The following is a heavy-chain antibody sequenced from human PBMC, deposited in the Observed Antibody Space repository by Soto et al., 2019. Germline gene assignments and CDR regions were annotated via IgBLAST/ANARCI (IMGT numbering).Heavy chain of an antibody. CDR3: GTGPQSHSSSGGTLRYLFSTGLDD. J-gene: IGHJ6*02. CDR1: GFTFSTYD. CDR2: IGTAGDT. V-gene: IGHV3-13*01. Sequence: GRSLRLSCTASGFTFSTYDIHWVRQATGKGLEWVSTIGTAGDTYYISSVKGRFSISRENAKRSLYLQRNSLRAGDPAIYYCGTGPQSHSSSGGTLRYLFSTGLDDSGQRTPVTVS. D-gene: IGHD6-6*01.